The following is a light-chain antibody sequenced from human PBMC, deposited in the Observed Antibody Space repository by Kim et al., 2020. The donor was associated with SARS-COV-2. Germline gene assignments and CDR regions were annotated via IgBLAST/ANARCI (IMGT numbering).Light chain of an antibody. Sequence: PGERATLSCRASQSVSNSYLAWYQQKPGQAPRLLIYGASNRATGIPDRFSGSGSGTDFTLTISRLEPEDCAVYYCQQYGSSPGTFGQGTKVDIK. V-gene: IGKV3-20*01. CDR2: GAS. CDR3: QQYGSSPGT. J-gene: IGKJ1*01. CDR1: QSVSNSY.